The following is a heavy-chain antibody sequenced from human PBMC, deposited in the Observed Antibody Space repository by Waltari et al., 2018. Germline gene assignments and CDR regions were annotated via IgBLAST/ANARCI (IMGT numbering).Heavy chain of an antibody. CDR2: CDNGDGSGT. J-gene: IGHJ6*04. CDR1: ALIFSTYW. CDR3: ARDHYYSKDV. V-gene: IGHV3-74*01. Sequence: EVQLVESGGGLVQPGGSLRLSCEASALIFSTYWMQWVRPGPGKGQVGVSRCDNGDGSGTSYADSVKGRFTISRDNAKNTLYLQMNSLRAEDTGVYYCARDHYYSKDVWGTGTTVTVSS.